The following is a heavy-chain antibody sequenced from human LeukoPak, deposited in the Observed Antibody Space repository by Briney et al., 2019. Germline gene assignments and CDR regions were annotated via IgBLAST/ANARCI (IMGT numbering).Heavy chain of an antibody. CDR2: ISFDGSNK. Sequence: PGRSLRLSCPASGFTFSSYSMHWVRQAPGKGLEWVAVISFDGSNKYYADSVKGRFTISRDNSKNTLYLQMNSLRAEDTAVYYCARGLVPGFLDYWGQGTPVTVSS. CDR1: GFTFSSYS. J-gene: IGHJ4*02. V-gene: IGHV3-30-3*01. D-gene: IGHD4-11*01. CDR3: ARGLVPGFLDY.